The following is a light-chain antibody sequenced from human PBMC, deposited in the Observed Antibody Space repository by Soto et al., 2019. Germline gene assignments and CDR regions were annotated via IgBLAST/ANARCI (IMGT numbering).Light chain of an antibody. CDR3: QSYDNSLSGSGV. CDR2: EVT. CDR1: SSDVGIYNY. Sequence: QSALTQPASVSGSPGQSIAISCTGSSSDVGIYNYVSWYQQHPGKVPKLIIYEVTNRPSGVSNRFSGSKSGTSASLTIIGLQAEDEADYYCQSYDNSLSGSGVFGGGTKLTVL. V-gene: IGLV2-14*01. J-gene: IGLJ3*02.